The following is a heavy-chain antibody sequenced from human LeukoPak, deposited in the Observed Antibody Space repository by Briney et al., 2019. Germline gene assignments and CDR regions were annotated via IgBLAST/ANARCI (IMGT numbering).Heavy chain of an antibody. CDR1: GGSISSYY. J-gene: IGHJ4*02. CDR3: ARGGWNKFDY. V-gene: IGHV4-59*01. Sequence: SSETLSLTCTVSGGSISSYYWSWIRQPPGKGLEWIGYIYYSGSTNYNPSLKSRVTISVDTSKNQFSLKLSSVTAADTAVYYCARGGWNKFDYWGQGTLVTVSS. CDR2: IYYSGST. D-gene: IGHD3-22*01.